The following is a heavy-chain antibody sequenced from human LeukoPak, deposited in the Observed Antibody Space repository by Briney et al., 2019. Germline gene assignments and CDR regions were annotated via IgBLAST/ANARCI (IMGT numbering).Heavy chain of an antibody. Sequence: PGGSLRLSCAASGFTFISYSMNWVRQAPGKGLEWVSSISNSSPNIYYADSVKGRFTISRDSAKDSLFLQMNSLRAEDTAVYYCAKARGYIVVVTATLLDYWGQGTLVTVSS. CDR1: GFTFISYS. D-gene: IGHD2-21*02. CDR2: ISNSSPNI. V-gene: IGHV3-21*01. CDR3: AKARGYIVVVTATLLDY. J-gene: IGHJ4*02.